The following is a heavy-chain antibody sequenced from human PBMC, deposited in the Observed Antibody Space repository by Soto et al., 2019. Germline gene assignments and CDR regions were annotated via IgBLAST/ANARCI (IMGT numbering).Heavy chain of an antibody. CDR3: ARDSRGGAARRPTFYY. Sequence: GGSLRLSCVGSGFTFSSFEMNWVRQTPGKGLEWLSYIGRSGETIYYADSVKGRLTISRDNAKSSLFLQMTGLRDEDTGIYYCARDSRGGAARRPTFYYWGRGTLVTVPS. D-gene: IGHD6-6*01. V-gene: IGHV3-48*03. CDR2: IGRSGETI. CDR1: GFTFSSFE. J-gene: IGHJ4*02.